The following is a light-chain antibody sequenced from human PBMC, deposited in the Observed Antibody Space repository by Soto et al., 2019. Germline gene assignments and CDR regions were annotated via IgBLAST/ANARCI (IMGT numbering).Light chain of an antibody. V-gene: IGKV1-33*01. Sequence: DIQMTQSPSSLSASVGDRVTIRCQASQDIGNFLNWYQQKPGKAPKLLIYDASNLKAGLPSRFSVIGSGTHFTFTISGLQPEDTATYYCQQNDNVPLTFGGGTKVEI. CDR1: QDIGNF. J-gene: IGKJ4*01. CDR2: DAS. CDR3: QQNDNVPLT.